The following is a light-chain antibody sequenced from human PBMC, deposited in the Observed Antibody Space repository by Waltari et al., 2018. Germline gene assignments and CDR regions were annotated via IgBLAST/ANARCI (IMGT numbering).Light chain of an antibody. CDR3: QQYGSSPPRT. Sequence: EIVLTQSPGTLSLSPGERATLSCRASQTVSSSYLAWYQQKPGQAPRPLIYGASSRATGIPDRFSGSGAGTDFTLTSSRLESEDFAVYYCQQYGSSPPRTFGQGTKVEIK. V-gene: IGKV3-20*01. J-gene: IGKJ1*01. CDR2: GAS. CDR1: QTVSSSY.